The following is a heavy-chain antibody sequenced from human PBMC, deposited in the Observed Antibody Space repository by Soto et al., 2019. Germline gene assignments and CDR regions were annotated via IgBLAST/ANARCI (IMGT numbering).Heavy chain of an antibody. CDR3: MGGDYDRYTHYGMDF. J-gene: IGHJ6*02. V-gene: IGHV3-21*01. CDR1: GFTFSSLS. Sequence: PGGSLRLSCAASGFTFSSLSMNWVCQAPGKGLEWVSSISSGSDYIYYADSMKGRFTISRDNGKNALYLQMNSLRAEDTAVYYCMGGDYDRYTHYGMDFRGQGTTVTVSS. CDR2: ISSGSDYI. D-gene: IGHD4-17*01.